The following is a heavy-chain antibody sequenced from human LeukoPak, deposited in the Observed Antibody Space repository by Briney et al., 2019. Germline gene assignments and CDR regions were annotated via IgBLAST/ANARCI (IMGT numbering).Heavy chain of an antibody. CDR1: GGSFSGYY. D-gene: IGHD2-15*01. J-gene: IGHJ6*02. V-gene: IGHV4-34*01. CDR3: ARGPDCSGGSCYYPSYYYGMDV. Sequence: PSETLSLTCAVYGGSFSGYYWSWIRQPPGKGLEWIGEINHSGSTNYNPSLKSRVTISVDTSKNQFSLKLSSVTAADTAVYYCARGPDCSGGSCYYPSYYYGMDVCGQGTTVTVSS. CDR2: INHSGST.